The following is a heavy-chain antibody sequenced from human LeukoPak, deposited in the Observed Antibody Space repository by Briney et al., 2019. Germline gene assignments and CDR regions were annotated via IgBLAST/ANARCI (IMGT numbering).Heavy chain of an antibody. CDR1: GYTFTSYY. CDR3: ARDLLGYCSSTSCFFFDY. CDR2: INPNSGGT. Sequence: GASVKVSCKASGYTFTSYYMHWVRQAPGQGLEWMGWINPNSGGTNYAQKFQGRVTMTRDTSISTAYMELSRLRSDDTAVYYCARDLLGYCSSTSCFFFDYWGQGTLVTVSS. D-gene: IGHD2-2*01. V-gene: IGHV1-2*02. J-gene: IGHJ4*02.